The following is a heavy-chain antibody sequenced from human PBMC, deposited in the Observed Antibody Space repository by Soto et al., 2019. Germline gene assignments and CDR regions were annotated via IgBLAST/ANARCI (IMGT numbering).Heavy chain of an antibody. D-gene: IGHD6-13*01. CDR2: INSSSSYT. Sequence: QVQLVESGGGLVKPGGSLRLSCVASGFTFSDYYMSWIRQAPGKGLEWVSYINSSSSYTNYADSVKGRFTISRDNAKNQLYRKMNSLGAGDTAVYYGARIIAVVGGRRPSDLWGRGTLATVSS. CDR1: GFTFSDYY. V-gene: IGHV3-11*05. J-gene: IGHJ2*01. CDR3: ARIIAVVGGRRPSDL.